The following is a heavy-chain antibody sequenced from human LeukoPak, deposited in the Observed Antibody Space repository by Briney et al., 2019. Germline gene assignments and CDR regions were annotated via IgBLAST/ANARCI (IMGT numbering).Heavy chain of an antibody. Sequence: ASVKVSCKASGGTFSSYAISWVRQAPGQGLEWMGRIIPILGIANYAQKFQGRVTTTADKSTSTAYMELSSLRSEDTAVYCCARGSDWPVYWGQGTLVTVSS. CDR3: ARGSDWPVY. J-gene: IGHJ4*02. D-gene: IGHD2-21*01. CDR2: IIPILGIA. V-gene: IGHV1-69*04. CDR1: GGTFSSYA.